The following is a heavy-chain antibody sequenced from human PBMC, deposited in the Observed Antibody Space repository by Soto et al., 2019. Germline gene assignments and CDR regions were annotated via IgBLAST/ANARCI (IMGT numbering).Heavy chain of an antibody. CDR1: GGSISSGGYY. CDR3: ARDVAAAGYYFDY. V-gene: IGHV4-31*03. Sequence: QVQLQESGPGLVKPSQTLSLTCTVSGGSISSGGYYWNWSRQHPGKGLEWIGYIYYSGSTYYNPSLKSRVTISVDTSKNHFSLKLSSVTAADTAVYYCARDVAAAGYYFDYWGQGTLVTVSS. CDR2: IYYSGST. D-gene: IGHD6-13*01. J-gene: IGHJ4*02.